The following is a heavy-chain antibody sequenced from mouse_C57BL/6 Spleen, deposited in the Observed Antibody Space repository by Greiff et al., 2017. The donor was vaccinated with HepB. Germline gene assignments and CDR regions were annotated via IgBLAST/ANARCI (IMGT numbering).Heavy chain of an antibody. J-gene: IGHJ2*01. Sequence: QVQLQHSGAELARPGASVKLSCKASGYTFTSYGISWVKQRTGQGLEWIGEIYPRSGNTYYNEKFKGKATLTADKSSSTAYMELRSLTSEDSAVYFCARENYGSSLPFDYWGQGTTLTVSS. V-gene: IGHV1-81*01. CDR2: IYPRSGNT. CDR1: GYTFTSYG. CDR3: ARENYGSSLPFDY. D-gene: IGHD1-1*01.